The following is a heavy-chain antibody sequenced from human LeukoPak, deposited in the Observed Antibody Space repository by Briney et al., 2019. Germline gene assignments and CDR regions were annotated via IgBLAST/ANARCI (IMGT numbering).Heavy chain of an antibody. D-gene: IGHD2-15*01. J-gene: IGHJ4*02. CDR3: ARRIRKYLDY. CDR2: IYHSGST. Sequence: KTSETLSLTCAVSGYSISSGYYWGWIRPPPGKGLEWIGSIYHSGSTYYNPSLKSRVTISVDTSKNQFSLKLSSVTAADTAVYYCARRIRKYLDYWGQGTLVTVSS. V-gene: IGHV4-38-2*01. CDR1: GYSISSGYY.